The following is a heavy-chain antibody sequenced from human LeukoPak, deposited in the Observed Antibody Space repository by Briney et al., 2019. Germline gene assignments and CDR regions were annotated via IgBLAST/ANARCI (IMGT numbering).Heavy chain of an antibody. J-gene: IGHJ4*02. CDR3: ARSSYDFWSCYSDY. CDR1: GGTFSSYA. CDR2: IIPIFGTA. D-gene: IGHD3-3*01. V-gene: IGHV1-69*05. Sequence: GASVKVSCKASGGTFSSYAISWVRQAAGQGLEWMGGIIPIFGTANYAQKFQGRVTITTDESTSTAYMELSSLRSEDTAVYYCARSSYDFWSCYSDYWGQGTLVTVSS.